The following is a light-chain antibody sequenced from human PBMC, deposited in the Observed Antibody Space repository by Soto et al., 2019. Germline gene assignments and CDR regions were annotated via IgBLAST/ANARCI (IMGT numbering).Light chain of an antibody. J-gene: IGLJ2*01. CDR1: SSDVGSYNF. CDR2: DVT. V-gene: IGLV2-14*03. Sequence: QSALTQPASVSGSPGQSITISCTGTSSDVGSYNFVSWYQQHPGKAPKLMIYDVTNRPSGVSSRFSGSKSGNTASLAISGLQSEDEADYHCSSYTGSNTLVFGGGTKVTVL. CDR3: SSYTGSNTLV.